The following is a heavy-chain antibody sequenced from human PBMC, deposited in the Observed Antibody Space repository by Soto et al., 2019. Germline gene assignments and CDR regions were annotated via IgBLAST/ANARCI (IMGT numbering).Heavy chain of an antibody. CDR2: MNPNSGNT. Sequence: QVQLVQSGAEVKKPGASVKVSCKASGYTFTSYDINWVRQATGQGLEWMGWMNPNSGNTGYAQKFKGRVTMTRKTSISTAYMELSSLRAEYTAVYYCARERTVAGNDYWGQGTLVTVSS. CDR1: GYTFTSYD. J-gene: IGHJ4*02. CDR3: ARERTVAGNDY. V-gene: IGHV1-8*01. D-gene: IGHD6-19*01.